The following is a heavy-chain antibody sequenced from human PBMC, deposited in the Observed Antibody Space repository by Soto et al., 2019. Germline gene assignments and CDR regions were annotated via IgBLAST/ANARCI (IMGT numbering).Heavy chain of an antibody. J-gene: IGHJ4*02. V-gene: IGHV4-34*01. CDR3: ARTYSSSWSPFDY. Sequence: ETLSLTCAVYGGSFSGYYWSWIRQPPGKGLEWIGEINHSGSTNYNPSLKSRVTISVDTSKNQSSLKLSSVTAADTAVYYCARTYSSSWSPFDYWGQGTLVTVSS. CDR2: INHSGST. D-gene: IGHD6-13*01. CDR1: GGSFSGYY.